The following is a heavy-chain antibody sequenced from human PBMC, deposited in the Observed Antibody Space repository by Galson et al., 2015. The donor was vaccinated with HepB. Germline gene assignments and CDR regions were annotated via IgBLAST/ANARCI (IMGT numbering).Heavy chain of an antibody. CDR1: GFTFSSYG. Sequence: SLRLSCAASGFTFSSYGMHWVRQAPGKGLEWVAVISYDGSNKYYADSVKGRFTISRDNSKNTLYLQMNSLRAEDTAVYYCAKESQQLVLYYYYYMDVWGKGTTVTVSS. V-gene: IGHV3-30*18. J-gene: IGHJ6*03. CDR2: ISYDGSNK. D-gene: IGHD6-13*01. CDR3: AKESQQLVLYYYYYMDV.